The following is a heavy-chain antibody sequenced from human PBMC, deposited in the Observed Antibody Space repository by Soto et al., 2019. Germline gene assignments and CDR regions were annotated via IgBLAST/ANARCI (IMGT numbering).Heavy chain of an antibody. Sequence: QVQLVESGGGVVQPGRSLRLSCAASGFTFSSYYWSWIRQPAGKGLEWIGRIYTSGSTNYNPSLKSRVTMSVDTSKNQFSLKLSSVTAADTAVYYCARLAYSGYDSLFDYWGQGTLVTVSS. CDR3: ARLAYSGYDSLFDY. CDR2: IYTSGST. J-gene: IGHJ4*02. V-gene: IGHV4-4*07. CDR1: GFTFSSYY. D-gene: IGHD5-12*01.